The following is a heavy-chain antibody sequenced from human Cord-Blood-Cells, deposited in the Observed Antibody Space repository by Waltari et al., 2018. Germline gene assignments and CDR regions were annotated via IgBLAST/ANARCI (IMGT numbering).Heavy chain of an antibody. CDR3: ARLRRYCSGGSCYFNWFDP. J-gene: IGHJ5*02. CDR1: GGTFSSYT. Sequence: QVQLVQSGAEVKKPGSSVKVSCKASGGTFSSYTISWVRQAPGQGLEWMGRILPILGKANYPQKFQGRVTITADKSTSTAYMELSSLRSEDTAVYYCARLRRYCSGGSCYFNWFDPWGQGTLVTVSS. V-gene: IGHV1-69*02. D-gene: IGHD2-15*01. CDR2: ILPILGKA.